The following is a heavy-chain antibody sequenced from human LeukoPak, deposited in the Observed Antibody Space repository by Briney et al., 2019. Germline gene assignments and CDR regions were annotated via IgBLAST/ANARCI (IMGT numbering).Heavy chain of an antibody. CDR2: ISGGGGST. D-gene: IGHD1-1*01. J-gene: IGHJ4*02. Sequence: GGSLRLSCAASGFTFSRYAMNWVRPAPGKGLEWVSGISGGGGSTHYADSVKGRFTISRDNSKNTLYLQMNSLRAEDTAVYYCAESGERYYFDYWGQGTLVTVSS. CDR3: AESGERYYFDY. CDR1: GFTFSRYA. V-gene: IGHV3-23*01.